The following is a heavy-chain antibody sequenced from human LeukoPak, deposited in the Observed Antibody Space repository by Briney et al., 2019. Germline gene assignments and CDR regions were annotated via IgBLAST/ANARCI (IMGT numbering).Heavy chain of an antibody. Sequence: GGSLRLSCVASGLSISGQWMNWVRQAPGQGLDWVANIKHDGSEEYYVDSVKGRFTISRDDGRNSVSLQMNSLRAEDTAVYYCARDEVAQPASYGSGSYYSNYFDYWGQGTLVTVSS. CDR1: GLSISGQW. J-gene: IGHJ4*02. V-gene: IGHV3-7*01. CDR2: IKHDGSEE. CDR3: ARDEVAQPASYGSGSYYSNYFDY. D-gene: IGHD3-10*01.